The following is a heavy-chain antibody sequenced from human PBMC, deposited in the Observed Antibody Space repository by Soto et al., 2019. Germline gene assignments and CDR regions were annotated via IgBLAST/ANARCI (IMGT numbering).Heavy chain of an antibody. CDR1: GFTVSSYG. CDR3: TGEVASGY. CDR2: ISRDGRTT. Sequence: QVQLEESGGDVVQPGRSLRLSCAVSGFTVSSYGMHWVRQAPGEGLEWVAVISRDGRTTFYADSVKGRFTISKDNSRNTLFLEMNSLRDDDMALYYCTGEVASGYWGQGTLVTVSS. J-gene: IGHJ4*02. V-gene: IGHV3-30*03. D-gene: IGHD3-10*01.